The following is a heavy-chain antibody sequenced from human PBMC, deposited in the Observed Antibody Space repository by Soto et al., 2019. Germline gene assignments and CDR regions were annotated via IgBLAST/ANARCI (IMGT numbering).Heavy chain of an antibody. Sequence: ASVKVSCKASGYTFTSYYIHWVRQAPGQGLEWMGIFNPTGDTASYAQKLQGRVTMTRDTSTGTAYMELGSLRSEDTAVYYCARGGRVVDTGIGYYYYHAMDAWGQGTTVTVPS. CDR2: FNPTGDTA. D-gene: IGHD5-18*01. CDR3: ARGGRVVDTGIGYYYYHAMDA. V-gene: IGHV1-46*01. J-gene: IGHJ6*02. CDR1: GYTFTSYY.